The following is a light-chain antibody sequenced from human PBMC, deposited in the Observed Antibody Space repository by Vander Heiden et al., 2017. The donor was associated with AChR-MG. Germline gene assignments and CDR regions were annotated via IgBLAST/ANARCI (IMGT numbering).Light chain of an antibody. V-gene: IGKV3-20*01. CDR3: QRYGSAPRT. CDR1: QSVSSSY. CDR2: GAS. Sequence: EIVLTQSPGTLSLSPGERATLSCRASQSVSSSYLAWYQQKPGQAPRLLIYGASSRATGIPNRFSGSGSGTDFTLTISRLKPEDFAVYFCQRYGSAPRTFGQGTKVEIK. J-gene: IGKJ1*01.